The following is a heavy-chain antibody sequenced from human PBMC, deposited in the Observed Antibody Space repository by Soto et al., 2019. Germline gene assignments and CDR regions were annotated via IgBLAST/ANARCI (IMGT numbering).Heavy chain of an antibody. V-gene: IGHV3-30*18. Sequence: QVQLVESGGGVVQPGRSLRLSCAASGFTFSSYGMHWVRQAPGKGLEWVAVISYDGSNKYYADSVKGRFTISRDNSKNTRDRQMNSLRAEDTAVYYCAKERIQLWLHYDGMDVWGQGTTVTVSS. J-gene: IGHJ6*02. D-gene: IGHD5-18*01. CDR3: AKERIQLWLHYDGMDV. CDR2: ISYDGSNK. CDR1: GFTFSSYG.